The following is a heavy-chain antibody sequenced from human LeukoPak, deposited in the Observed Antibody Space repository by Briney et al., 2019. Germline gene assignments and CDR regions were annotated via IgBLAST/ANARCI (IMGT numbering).Heavy chain of an antibody. CDR2: IYHSGST. CDR3: ARSLSTAGIDY. Sequence: KPSETLSLTCAVSGYSISSGRYWGWIRQPPGKGLEWIGSIYHSGSTYYNPSFKSRVTISVDTSKNQFSLNLRSVTAADTAVYYCARSLSTAGIDYWGQGTLVTVSS. CDR1: GYSISSGRY. V-gene: IGHV4-38-2*01. D-gene: IGHD2-2*01. J-gene: IGHJ4*02.